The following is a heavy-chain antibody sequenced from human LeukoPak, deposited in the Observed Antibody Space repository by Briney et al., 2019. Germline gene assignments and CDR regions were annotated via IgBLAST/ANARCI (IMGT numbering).Heavy chain of an antibody. J-gene: IGHJ1*01. D-gene: IGHD3-3*01. CDR1: GYSISSGYY. CDR3: ASTFFWSGYYTPRAEYFQH. V-gene: IGHV4-38-2*01. Sequence: TSETLSLTCAVSGYSISSGYYWGWIRQPPGKGLEWMGSIYHSGSTYYNPSLNSRVTISVDTSKNQFSLKLSSVTAADTAVYYCASTFFWSGYYTPRAEYFQHWGQGALVTVSS. CDR2: IYHSGST.